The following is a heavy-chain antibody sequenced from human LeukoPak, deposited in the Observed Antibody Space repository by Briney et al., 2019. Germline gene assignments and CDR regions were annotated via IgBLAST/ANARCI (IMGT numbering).Heavy chain of an antibody. CDR2: ISWHSGSI. V-gene: IGHV3-9*01. J-gene: IGHJ4*02. CDR3: ARDSNGPLSGWPDY. Sequence: GGSLRLSCGASAFTFDDYAMHWVRQAAGKGLEWVSGISWHSGSIGYADSVKGRFTISRDNAKNSLYLQMNSLRAEDTALYYCARDSNGPLSGWPDYWGQGTLVTVSS. CDR1: AFTFDDYA. D-gene: IGHD6-19*01.